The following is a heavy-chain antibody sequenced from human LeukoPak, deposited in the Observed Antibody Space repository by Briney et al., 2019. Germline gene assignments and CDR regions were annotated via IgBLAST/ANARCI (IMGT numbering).Heavy chain of an antibody. CDR3: ARAGHCSGGSCYSSYYYYGMDV. V-gene: IGHV1-18*01. CDR1: GYTFTSYG. CDR2: ISAYNGNT. Sequence: GASVKVSCTASGYTFTSYGISWVRQAPGQGLEWMGWISAYNGNTNYAQKLQGRVTMTTDTSTSTAYMELRSLRSDDTAVYYCARAGHCSGGSCYSSYYYYGMDVWGQGTTITVSS. J-gene: IGHJ6*02. D-gene: IGHD2-15*01.